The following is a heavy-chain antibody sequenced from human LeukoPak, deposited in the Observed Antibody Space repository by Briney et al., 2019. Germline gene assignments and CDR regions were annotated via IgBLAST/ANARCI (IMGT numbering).Heavy chain of an antibody. CDR1: GYTFTGYY. D-gene: IGHD6-19*01. Sequence: ASVTVSCKASGYTFTGYYMHWVRQAPGQGLEWMGWINPNSGGTNYAQKFQGRVTMTRDTSISTAYMELSRLRSDDTAVYYCARDPRYSSGWYIELGAFDIWGQGTMVTVSS. V-gene: IGHV1-2*02. J-gene: IGHJ3*02. CDR2: INPNSGGT. CDR3: ARDPRYSSGWYIELGAFDI.